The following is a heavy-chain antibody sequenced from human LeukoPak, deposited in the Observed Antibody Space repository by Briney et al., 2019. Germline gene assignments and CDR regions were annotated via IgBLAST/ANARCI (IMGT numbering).Heavy chain of an antibody. J-gene: IGHJ3*01. Sequence: GGSLRLSCALSGFAVDSNYMNWVRQAPGKGLEWISIINPRGRTYHIDSVRGRFTISRDISGNTLYLQMNGLRVEDTAIYYCARRQGFDLWGRGTMVIVSS. V-gene: IGHV3-53*01. CDR3: ARRQGFDL. CDR1: GFAVDSNY. CDR2: INPRGRT.